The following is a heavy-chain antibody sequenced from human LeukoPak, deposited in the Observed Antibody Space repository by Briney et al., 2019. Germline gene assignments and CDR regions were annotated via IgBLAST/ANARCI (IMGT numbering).Heavy chain of an antibody. V-gene: IGHV3-33*01. J-gene: IGHJ4*02. CDR3: ARDSLLTYYYDSSGYYPDY. CDR1: GFTFSSYG. CDR2: IWYDGSNK. Sequence: GRSLRLSCAASGFTFSSYGMHWVRQAPGKGLEWGAVIWYDGSNKYYADSVKGRFTISRDNSKNTLYLQMNSLRAEDTAVYYCARDSLLTYYYDSSGYYPDYWGQGTLVTVSS. D-gene: IGHD3-22*01.